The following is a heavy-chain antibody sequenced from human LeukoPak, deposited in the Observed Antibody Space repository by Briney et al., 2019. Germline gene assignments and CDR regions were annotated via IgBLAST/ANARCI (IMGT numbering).Heavy chain of an antibody. D-gene: IGHD6-19*01. CDR1: GFTFSSYG. CDR3: AKDRGSSGWYSGY. V-gene: IGHV3-30*18. Sequence: GRSLRLSCAASGFTFSSYGMHWVRQAQGKGLEGVAVISYDGSNKYYADSVKGRFTISRDNSKNTLYLQMNSLRAEDTAVYYCAKDRGSSGWYSGYWGQGTLVTVSS. J-gene: IGHJ4*02. CDR2: ISYDGSNK.